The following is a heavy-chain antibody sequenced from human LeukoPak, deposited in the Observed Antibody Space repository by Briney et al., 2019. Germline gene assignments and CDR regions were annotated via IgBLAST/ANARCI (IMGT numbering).Heavy chain of an antibody. Sequence: SETLSLTCAVYVGSFSGYYWSWIRQPPGKGLEWIGEINHSGSTNYNPSLKSRVTISVDTSKNQFSLKLSSVTAADTAVYYCAVSTTVVPGGFDYWGQGTLITVSS. CDR3: AVSTTVVPGGFDY. CDR2: INHSGST. D-gene: IGHD4-23*01. J-gene: IGHJ4*02. CDR1: VGSFSGYY. V-gene: IGHV4-34*01.